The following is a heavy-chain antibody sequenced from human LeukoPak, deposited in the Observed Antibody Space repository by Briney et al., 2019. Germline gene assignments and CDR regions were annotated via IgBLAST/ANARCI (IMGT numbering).Heavy chain of an antibody. CDR3: ATTNDGGGYQWGDFFDF. Sequence: SVKVSCKASGGTSNSHAISWVRQAPGQGLEWMGRIIPNLGTTNRAQNLQDRVTLTADKSTNTAYMELTSLTSDDTAVYYCATTNDGGGYQWGDFFDFWGQGTLVTVSS. CDR2: IIPNLGTT. J-gene: IGHJ4*02. CDR1: GGTSNSHA. D-gene: IGHD3-22*01. V-gene: IGHV1-69*04.